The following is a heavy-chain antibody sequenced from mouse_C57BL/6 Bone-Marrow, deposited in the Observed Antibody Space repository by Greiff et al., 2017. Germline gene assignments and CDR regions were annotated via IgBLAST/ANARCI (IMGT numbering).Heavy chain of an antibody. CDR3: ARHEDLYYYGSSYGFAY. CDR2: FYPGSGSL. D-gene: IGHD1-1*01. J-gene: IGHJ3*01. V-gene: IGHV1-62-2*01. CDR1: GYTFTEYT. Sequence: QVQLQQSGAELVKPGASVKLSCTASGYTFTEYTIHWVKQRSGQGLEWIGWFYPGSGSLKYNEKFKDKATLTADKSSSTVYMELSRLTSEDSAVYFCARHEDLYYYGSSYGFAYWGQGTLVTVSA.